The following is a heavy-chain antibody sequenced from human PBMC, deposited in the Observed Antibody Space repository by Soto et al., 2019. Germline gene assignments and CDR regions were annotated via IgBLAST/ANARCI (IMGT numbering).Heavy chain of an antibody. CDR3: AKEGITMIVVSYYGMDV. CDR2: ISYDGSNK. Sequence: GGSLRLSCAASGFTFSSYGMHWVRQAPGKGLEWVAVISYDGSNKYYADSVKGRFTISRDNSKNKLYLQMNSLRAEDTAVYYCAKEGITMIVVSYYGMDVWGQGTTVTVSS. V-gene: IGHV3-30*18. D-gene: IGHD3-22*01. CDR1: GFTFSSYG. J-gene: IGHJ6*02.